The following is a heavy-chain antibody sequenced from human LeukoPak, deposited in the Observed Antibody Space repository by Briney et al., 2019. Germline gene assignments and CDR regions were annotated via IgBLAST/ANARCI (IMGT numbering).Heavy chain of an antibody. Sequence: GGSLRLSCAASGFTFSSYGMSWVRQAPGKGLEGVSAISGSGGSTYYADSVKGRFTISRDNSKNSLYLQMNSLRAEDTAVYYCARQRVVPVRNQYYYYYYMDVWGKGTTVTVSS. D-gene: IGHD2-2*01. CDR2: ISGSGGST. J-gene: IGHJ6*03. V-gene: IGHV3-23*01. CDR3: ARQRVVPVRNQYYYYYYMDV. CDR1: GFTFSSYG.